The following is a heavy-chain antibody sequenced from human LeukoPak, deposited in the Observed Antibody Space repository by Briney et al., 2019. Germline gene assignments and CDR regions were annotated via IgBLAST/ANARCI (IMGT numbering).Heavy chain of an antibody. V-gene: IGHV4-39*07. J-gene: IGHJ5*01. CDR2: IYYSGST. CDR1: GGSISSSSYY. D-gene: IGHD3-3*01. CDR3: ARDQGSGYYNWFDP. Sequence: SETLSLTCTVSGGSISSSSYYWGWIRQPPGKGLEWIGSIYYSGSTYYDPSLKSRVTISVDTSKNQFSLKLSSVTAADTAVYYCARDQGSGYYNWFDPWGQGTTVTVSS.